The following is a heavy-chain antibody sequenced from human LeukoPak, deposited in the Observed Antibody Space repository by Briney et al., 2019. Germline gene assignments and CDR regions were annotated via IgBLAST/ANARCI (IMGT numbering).Heavy chain of an antibody. CDR3: ATDIPIAALNY. D-gene: IGHD6-6*01. V-gene: IGHV1-69-2*01. Sequence: ASVKISCRVSGYTFTDYYMHWVQQAPGKGLEWMGLVDPEDGETIYAEKFQGRVTITADTSTDTAYMELSSLRSEDTAVYYCATDIPIAALNYGGQGTLVTVSS. CDR2: VDPEDGET. J-gene: IGHJ4*02. CDR1: GYTFTDYY.